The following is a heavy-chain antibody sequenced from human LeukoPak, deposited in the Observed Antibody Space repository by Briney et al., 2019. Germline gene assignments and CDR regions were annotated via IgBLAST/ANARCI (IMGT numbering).Heavy chain of an antibody. D-gene: IGHD4-17*01. J-gene: IGHJ5*02. CDR2: TSAYNGNT. Sequence: ASVKVSCKASGYTFTSYGISWVRQAPGQGLDWMGRTSAYNGNTNYAHKFQGRVTMTTDTSTSTAYMELRSLRSDDTAVYYCARSTVTTFGVDWFDPWGQGTLVTVSS. CDR3: ARSTVTTFGVDWFDP. CDR1: GYTFTSYG. V-gene: IGHV1-18*01.